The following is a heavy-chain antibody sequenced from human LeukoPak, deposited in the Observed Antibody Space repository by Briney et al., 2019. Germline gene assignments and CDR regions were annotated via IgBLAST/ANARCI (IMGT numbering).Heavy chain of an antibody. V-gene: IGHV3-7*01. CDR3: EGTTPPYYYYYMDV. CDR1: GFTFSNYW. J-gene: IGHJ6*03. D-gene: IGHD2-2*01. CDR2: IKQDGSEQ. Sequence: GGSLRLSCAASGFTFSNYWMSWVRQAPGRGLEWVANIKQDGSEQYYVDSVKDRFTISRDNTKNSLYLQMNSPRAEDTAVYYCEGTTPPYYYYYMDVWGKGTTVTISS.